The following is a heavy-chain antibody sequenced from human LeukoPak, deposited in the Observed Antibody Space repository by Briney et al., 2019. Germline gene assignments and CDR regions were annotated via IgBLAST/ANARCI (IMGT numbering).Heavy chain of an antibody. Sequence: GGPLRLSCAASGFTFSSYAMHWVRQAPGKGLEYVSAISSNGGSTYYANSVKGRFTISRDNSKNTLYLQMGSLRAEDMAVYYCARGKQLYFDYWGQGTLVTVSS. CDR2: ISSNGGST. D-gene: IGHD5-18*01. CDR3: ARGKQLYFDY. CDR1: GFTFSSYA. J-gene: IGHJ4*02. V-gene: IGHV3-64*01.